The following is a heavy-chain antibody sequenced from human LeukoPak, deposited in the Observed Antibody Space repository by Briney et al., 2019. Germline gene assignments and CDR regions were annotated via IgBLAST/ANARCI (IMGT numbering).Heavy chain of an antibody. V-gene: IGHV3-30*18. J-gene: IGHJ4*02. CDR1: GFTFSSYG. CDR2: ISYDGSNK. D-gene: IGHD3-10*01. Sequence: PGRSLRLSCAASGFTFSSYGMHWVRQAPGKGLEWVAVISYDGSNKYYADSVKGRFTISRDNSKNTLYLQVNSLRAEDTAVYYCAKDLPGALDYWGQGTLVTVSS. CDR3: AKDLPGALDY.